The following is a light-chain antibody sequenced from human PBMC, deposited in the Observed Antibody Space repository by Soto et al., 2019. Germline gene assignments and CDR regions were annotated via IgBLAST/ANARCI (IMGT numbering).Light chain of an antibody. CDR2: DVT. J-gene: IGLJ1*01. CDR3: TSYTSIYTYV. CDR1: SSDVGGYNY. Sequence: SVVSQPASVCASPGQSVTISCTGTSSDVGGYNYVAGYQQHPDKAPKLLIYDVTNRPSGVSIRFSGSKSGDTASLTISGLLPEDEADYYCTSYTSIYTYVFGTGTKVTVL. V-gene: IGLV2-14*01.